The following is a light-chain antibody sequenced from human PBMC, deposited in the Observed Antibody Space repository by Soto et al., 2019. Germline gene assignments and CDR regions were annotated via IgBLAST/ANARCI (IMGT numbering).Light chain of an antibody. CDR1: QSVGSSY. CDR2: GAS. Sequence: DIVLRLSPGPLSLSPGERATLSCRASQSVGSSYLAWYQQKPGQAPSLLMYGASSRATGIPDRFSGSGSGTDFTLTISRLEPEDFAVYYCQQYGNSPRTFGQGTKV. J-gene: IGKJ1*01. CDR3: QQYGNSPRT. V-gene: IGKV3-20*01.